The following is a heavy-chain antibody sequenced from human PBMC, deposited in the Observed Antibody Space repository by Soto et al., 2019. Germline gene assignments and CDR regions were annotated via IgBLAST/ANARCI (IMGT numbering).Heavy chain of an antibody. V-gene: IGHV3-73*01. J-gene: IGHJ4*02. Sequence: PGGSLRLSCAASGFTFSVSAMHWVRHASGKGLEWVGRIRSKANSYATAYAASVKGRFTISRDDSKNTAYLQMNSLKTEDSAVYYCAKDRTVAARNFDYWGQGTQVTVSS. D-gene: IGHD6-6*01. CDR1: GFTFSVSA. CDR3: AKDRTVAARNFDY. CDR2: IRSKANSYAT.